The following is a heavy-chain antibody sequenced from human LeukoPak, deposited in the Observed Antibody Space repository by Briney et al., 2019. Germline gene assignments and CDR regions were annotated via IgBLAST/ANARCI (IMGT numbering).Heavy chain of an antibody. Sequence: GGSLRLSCAASGFSFSSYGMSWFRQAPGKGLEWVSHIYSSDTTYADSVKGRFTISRDNAKNSLYLQMNSLRDEDTAVYYCARDLHYAFDIWGQGTMVTASS. CDR2: IYSSDTT. D-gene: IGHD3-10*01. CDR1: GFSFSSYG. V-gene: IGHV3-48*02. CDR3: ARDLHYAFDI. J-gene: IGHJ3*02.